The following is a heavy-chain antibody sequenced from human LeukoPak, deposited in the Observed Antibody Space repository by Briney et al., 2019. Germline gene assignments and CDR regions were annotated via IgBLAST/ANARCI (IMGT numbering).Heavy chain of an antibody. Sequence: GGSLRLSCAASGFTFDDYGMSWVRQAPGKGLEWVSGINWNGGSTGYADSVKGRFTISRDNAKNSLYLQMNSLRAEDTALYYCARDNYYDSSGNYYVDYWGQGTLVTVSS. CDR3: ARDNYYDSSGNYYVDY. CDR2: INWNGGST. CDR1: GFTFDDYG. J-gene: IGHJ4*02. V-gene: IGHV3-20*04. D-gene: IGHD3-22*01.